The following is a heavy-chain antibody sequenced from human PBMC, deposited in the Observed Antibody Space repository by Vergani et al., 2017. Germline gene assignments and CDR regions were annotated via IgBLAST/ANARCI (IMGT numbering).Heavy chain of an antibody. CDR1: GFTFDDYA. Sequence: EVQLVESGGGLVQPGRSLRLSCAASGFTFDDYAMHWVRQAPGKGLEWVSGISWNSGSIGYADSVKGRFTISRDNAKNSLYLQMNSLRAEDTALYYCAKDMYPVAATTIFDYWGQGTLVTVSS. D-gene: IGHD6-25*01. V-gene: IGHV3-9*01. CDR3: AKDMYPVAATTIFDY. CDR2: ISWNSGSI. J-gene: IGHJ4*02.